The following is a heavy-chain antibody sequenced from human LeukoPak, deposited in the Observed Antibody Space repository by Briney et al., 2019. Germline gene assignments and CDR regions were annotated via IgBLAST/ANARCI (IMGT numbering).Heavy chain of an antibody. CDR2: MNIDGSEK. V-gene: IGHV3-7*01. D-gene: IGHD2-15*01. CDR3: ARARASGRSGFDY. CDR1: GFTFSNYW. Sequence: GGSLRLSCAASGFTFSNYWMGWVRQAPGKRPEWVANMNIDGSEKYYADSVKGRFTISRDNAKNSLDLQMNSLRDEDTAVYYCARARASGRSGFDYWGQGTLVTVSS. J-gene: IGHJ4*02.